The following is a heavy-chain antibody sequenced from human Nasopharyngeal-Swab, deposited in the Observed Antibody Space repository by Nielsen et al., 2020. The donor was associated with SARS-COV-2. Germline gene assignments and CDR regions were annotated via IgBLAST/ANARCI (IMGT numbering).Heavy chain of an antibody. Sequence: WILQPPGKGLEWIGRIYTSGSTNYNPSLKSRVTISVDTSKNQFSLKLSSVTAADTAVYYCARASYDFWSGYYLADYMDVWGKGTTVTVSS. CDR3: ARASYDFWSGYYLADYMDV. V-gene: IGHV4-61*02. CDR2: IYTSGST. J-gene: IGHJ6*03. D-gene: IGHD3-3*01.